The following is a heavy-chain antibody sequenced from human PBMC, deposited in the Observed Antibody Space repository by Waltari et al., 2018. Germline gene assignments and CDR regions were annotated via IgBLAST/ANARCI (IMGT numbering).Heavy chain of an antibody. CDR2: IYYSGTT. J-gene: IGHJ4*02. Sequence: QVLLQESGPGLVTPSETLSLTCTVPGASMSRYYWTWMRQSPDKGLEWIGFIYYSGTTDYNPSLKRRVAISIDTSKNQFSLTLKSMTAADTAVYYCARVYYDFWNGPFDFWGQGTLVTVSS. CDR1: GASMSRYY. CDR3: ARVYYDFWNGPFDF. D-gene: IGHD3-3*01. V-gene: IGHV4-59*13.